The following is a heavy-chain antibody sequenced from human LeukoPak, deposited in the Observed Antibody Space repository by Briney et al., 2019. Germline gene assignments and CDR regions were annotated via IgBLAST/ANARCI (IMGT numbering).Heavy chain of an antibody. CDR1: GGSISSGGYY. CDR2: IYYSGST. D-gene: IGHD3-22*01. J-gene: IGHJ3*02. CDR3: ARELPPPLLNYDSSGYYGAFDI. V-gene: IGHV4-31*03. Sequence: SETLSLTCTVSGGSISSGGYYWSWIRQHPGKGLEWIGYIYYSGSTYYIPSLKSRVTISVDTSKNQFSLKLSSVTAADTAVYYCARELPPPLLNYDSSGYYGAFDIWGQGTMVTVSS.